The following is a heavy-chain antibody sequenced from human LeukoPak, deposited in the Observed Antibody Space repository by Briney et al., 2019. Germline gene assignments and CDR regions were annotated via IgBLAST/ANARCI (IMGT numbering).Heavy chain of an antibody. CDR3: AKDPYTMVRGVIPTGYDY. CDR1: VFTFSSYP. D-gene: IGHD3-10*01. J-gene: IGHJ4*02. Sequence: PGGSLRLSCAASVFTFSSYPMSWVRQAPGKVLEWVSAISGSGGSTYYADFVKGRFTISRDNSKNTLYLQMNSLRAEDTAVYYCAKDPYTMVRGVIPTGYDYWGQGTLVTVSS. CDR2: ISGSGGST. V-gene: IGHV3-23*01.